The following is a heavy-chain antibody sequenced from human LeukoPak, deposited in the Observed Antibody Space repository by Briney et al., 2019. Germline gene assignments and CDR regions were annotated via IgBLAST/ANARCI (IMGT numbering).Heavy chain of an antibody. CDR2: ISGSGGST. CDR1: GFTFSSYS. Sequence: PGGSLRLSCAASGFTFSSYSMSWVRQAPGKGLEWVSAISGSGGSTYYADSVKGRFTISRDNSKNTLYLQMNSLRAEDTAVYYCAKSRRYTTNNWFDPWGQGTLVAVSS. D-gene: IGHD2-2*02. V-gene: IGHV3-23*01. J-gene: IGHJ5*02. CDR3: AKSRRYTTNNWFDP.